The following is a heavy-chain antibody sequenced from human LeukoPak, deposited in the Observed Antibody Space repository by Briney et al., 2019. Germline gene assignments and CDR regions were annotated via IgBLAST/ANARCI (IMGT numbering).Heavy chain of an antibody. CDR3: ATWAFYHNLDV. J-gene: IGHJ6*02. CDR1: GFTIGPYA. CDR2: IKADGSGT. D-gene: IGHD2/OR15-2a*01. Sequence: GALRLSCAASGFTIGPYAMYWVRQGPGRGLEWVSVIKADGSGTFHADSVRGRFTTSRDNSKNSLYLQMNSLTSEDTALYYCATWAFYHNLDVWGQGTTVIVSS. V-gene: IGHV3-43*02.